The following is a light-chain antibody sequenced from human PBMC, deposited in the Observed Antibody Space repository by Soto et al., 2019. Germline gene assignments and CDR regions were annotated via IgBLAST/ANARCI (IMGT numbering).Light chain of an antibody. CDR1: QGIRYD. J-gene: IGKJ1*01. CDR2: AAS. CDR3: LQDYGYPRT. Sequence: AIQMTQSPSSLSASVGDRVTITCRAGQGIRYDVAWYQQKPGRAPKLLIYAASNLQSGVPSRFSGSGSGSDFTLTISSLQPEDFVTYYCLQDYGYPRTFGQGTKVEI. V-gene: IGKV1-6*01.